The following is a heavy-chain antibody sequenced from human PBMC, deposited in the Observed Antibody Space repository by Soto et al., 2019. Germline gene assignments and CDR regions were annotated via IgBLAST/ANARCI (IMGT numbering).Heavy chain of an antibody. D-gene: IGHD2-2*01. J-gene: IGHJ6*02. Sequence: SETLSLTCSVSGGSISSSSYSWGWIRQPPGKGLEWIGTIYYSGSTHYNPSLEGRVAISADTPNNQLSLRLSSVTAADTAVYYCGRQPGHCGSTTCFGYYSVDVWGQGTTVTVPS. CDR3: GRQPGHCGSTTCFGYYSVDV. V-gene: IGHV4-39*01. CDR2: IYYSGST. CDR1: GGSISSSSYS.